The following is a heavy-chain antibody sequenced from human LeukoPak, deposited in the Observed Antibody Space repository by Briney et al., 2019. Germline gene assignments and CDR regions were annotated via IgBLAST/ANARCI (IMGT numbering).Heavy chain of an antibody. D-gene: IGHD6-13*01. Sequence: ASVKVSCKASGYTFTSYDINWVRQATGPGLEWMGWMNPNSGNTGYAQKFQGRVTMTRNTSISTAYMELSSLRSEDTAVYYCAREGIAAAGILGPGYWGQGTLVTVSS. CDR3: AREGIAAAGILGPGY. V-gene: IGHV1-8*01. CDR2: MNPNSGNT. J-gene: IGHJ4*02. CDR1: GYTFTSYD.